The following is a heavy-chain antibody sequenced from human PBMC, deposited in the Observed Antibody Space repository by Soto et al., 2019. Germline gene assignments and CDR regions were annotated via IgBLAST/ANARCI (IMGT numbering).Heavy chain of an antibody. Sequence: GGSLRLSCGASGFTFNNYNMNWVRQAPGKGLEWVSSIGTSSSYIYYADSLKGRFTISRDNAENSLYLQLNSLRAEDTAVYYCSGVLSGTPNYYYMDVWGEGTAVTVSS. D-gene: IGHD2-15*01. V-gene: IGHV3-21*01. CDR2: IGTSSSYI. CDR3: SGVLSGTPNYYYMDV. CDR1: GFTFNNYN. J-gene: IGHJ6*03.